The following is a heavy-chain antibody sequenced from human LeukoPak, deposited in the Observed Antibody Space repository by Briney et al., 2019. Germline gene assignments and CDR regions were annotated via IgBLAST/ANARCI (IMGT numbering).Heavy chain of an antibody. CDR1: GGTFNSYA. Sequence: GSSVKVSCKASGGTFNSYAISWVRQAPGQGLEWMGRIIPILGIANYAQKFQGRVTITADKSTSTAYMELSSLRSEDTAVYYCARQPVDPDAFDIWGQGTMVTVSS. V-gene: IGHV1-69*04. CDR3: ARQPVDPDAFDI. CDR2: IIPILGIA. J-gene: IGHJ3*02. D-gene: IGHD5-12*01.